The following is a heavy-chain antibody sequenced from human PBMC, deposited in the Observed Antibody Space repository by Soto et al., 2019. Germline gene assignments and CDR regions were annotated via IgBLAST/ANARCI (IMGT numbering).Heavy chain of an antibody. Sequence: ASVKVSCKASGYTFTGYYMHWVRQAPGQGLEWMGWINPNSGGTNYAQKFQGWVTMTRDTSISTAYMELSRLRSDDTAVYYCARGGNIVVVPAAADYYYYYGMDVWGQGTTVTVSS. D-gene: IGHD2-2*01. J-gene: IGHJ6*02. CDR1: GYTFTGYY. V-gene: IGHV1-2*04. CDR3: ARGGNIVVVPAAADYYYYYGMDV. CDR2: INPNSGGT.